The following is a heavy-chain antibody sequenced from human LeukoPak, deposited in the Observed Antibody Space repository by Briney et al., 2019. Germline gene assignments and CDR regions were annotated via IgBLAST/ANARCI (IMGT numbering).Heavy chain of an antibody. CDR1: GFTFSTYG. D-gene: IGHD4-11*01. Sequence: GGSLRLSCAASGFTFSTYGMHWVRQAPGKGLEWLAVSSYDGSNRFHADSVKGRFTISRDNSKNTLYLQMNSLRPEDTADYYCARGSAYSDYYYYGMDVWAKGPRSPS. V-gene: IGHV3-30*03. J-gene: IGHJ6*02. CDR3: ARGSAYSDYYYYGMDV. CDR2: SSYDGSNR.